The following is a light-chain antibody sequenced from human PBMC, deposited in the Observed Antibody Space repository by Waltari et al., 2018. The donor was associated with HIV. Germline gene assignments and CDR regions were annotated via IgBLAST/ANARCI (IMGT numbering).Light chain of an antibody. CDR1: QSVSRF. J-gene: IGKJ3*01. CDR2: DVS. CDR3: QRYDSWPPGT. V-gene: IGKV3-15*01. Sequence: EIVMTQSPATLSVSPGERATLSCRVSQSVSRFLAWYQQTPGQAPRLLIDDVSTGATNIPARFSGSGSGTVFALTVSSLQSGDVGVYYCQRYDSWPPGTFGPGTKVDI.